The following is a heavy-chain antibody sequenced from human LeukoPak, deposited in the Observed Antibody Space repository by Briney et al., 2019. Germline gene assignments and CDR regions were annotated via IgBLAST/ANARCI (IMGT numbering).Heavy chain of an antibody. V-gene: IGHV1-18*01. CDR1: GYTFSSYG. CDR2: TSAYNGNT. J-gene: IGHJ4*02. Sequence: ASVKVSCKASGYTFSSYGISWVRQAPGQGPEWMGWTSAYNGNTKYAQKFQDRVSMTTDTSTSTVYMELRSLRSDDTAVYYCARDHDPSINSDYWGQGTLVTVSS. D-gene: IGHD3-3*02. CDR3: ARDHDPSINSDY.